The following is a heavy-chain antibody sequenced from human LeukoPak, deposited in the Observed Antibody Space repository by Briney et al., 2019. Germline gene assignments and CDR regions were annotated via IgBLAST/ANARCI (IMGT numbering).Heavy chain of an antibody. CDR3: ARGGVYCSSTSCYDLNWFDP. Sequence: ASVKVSCKASGYTFTSYDINWVRQATGQGLEWMGWINPNSGGTNYAQKFQGRVTMTRDTSISTAYMELSRLRSDDTAVYYCARGGVYCSSTSCYDLNWFDPWGQGTLVTVSS. J-gene: IGHJ5*02. CDR1: GYTFTSYD. D-gene: IGHD2-2*01. CDR2: INPNSGGT. V-gene: IGHV1-2*02.